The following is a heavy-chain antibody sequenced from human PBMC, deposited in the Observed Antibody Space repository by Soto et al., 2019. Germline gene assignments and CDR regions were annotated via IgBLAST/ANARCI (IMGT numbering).Heavy chain of an antibody. D-gene: IGHD2-15*01. J-gene: IGHJ4*02. CDR2: ISSSSSYI. Sequence: GGSLRLSCAASGFTFSSYSMNWVRQAPGKGLEWVSSISSSSSYIYYADSVKGRFTISRDNAKNSLYLQMNSLRAEDTAVYYCARGGPIGYCSGGSCYAYDYWGQGTLVTVSS. CDR1: GFTFSSYS. V-gene: IGHV3-21*01. CDR3: ARGGPIGYCSGGSCYAYDY.